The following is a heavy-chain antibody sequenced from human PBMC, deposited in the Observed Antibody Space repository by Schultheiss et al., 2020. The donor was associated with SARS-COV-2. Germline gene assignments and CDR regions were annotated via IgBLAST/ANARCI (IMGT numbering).Heavy chain of an antibody. J-gene: IGHJ6*04. D-gene: IGHD3-3*01. Sequence: ASVKVSCKASGYTFRNYALHWVRQAPGQRLEWMGWINAGKGNTRYSQKFQGRVTITRDTSASTAYMELSSLRSEDTAVYYCASLFGVVKDVWGKGTTVTVSS. CDR2: INAGKGNT. CDR3: ASLFGVVKDV. CDR1: GYTFRNYA. V-gene: IGHV1-3*01.